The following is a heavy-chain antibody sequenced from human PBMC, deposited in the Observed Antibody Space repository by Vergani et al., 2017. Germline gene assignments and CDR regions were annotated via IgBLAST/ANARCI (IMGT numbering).Heavy chain of an antibody. V-gene: IGHV3-74*01. CDR2: INSDGSST. Sequence: EVQLVESGGGLVQPGGSLRLSCAASGFTFSSYWMHWVRQAPGKGLVWVSRINSDGSSTSYADSVKGRFTISRDNAKNTLYLQMNSLRAEDTAVYYCARDRKMTTVVTPTYCYYYYGMDVWGQGTTVTVSS. D-gene: IGHD4-23*01. CDR1: GFTFSSYW. J-gene: IGHJ6*02. CDR3: ARDRKMTTVVTPTYCYYYYGMDV.